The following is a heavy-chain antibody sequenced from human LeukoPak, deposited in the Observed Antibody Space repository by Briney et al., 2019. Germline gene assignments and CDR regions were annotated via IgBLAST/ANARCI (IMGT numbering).Heavy chain of an antibody. J-gene: IGHJ5*02. Sequence: ASVKVSCKASGYTFTSYGISWVRQAPGQGLEWMGWISAYNGNTNYAQKLQGRVTMTTDTSTSTAYMELRSLRSDDTAVYYCARDSRIVGATTSHNWFDPWGQGTLVTVSS. CDR1: GYTFTSYG. D-gene: IGHD1-26*01. CDR3: ARDSRIVGATTSHNWFDP. V-gene: IGHV1-18*01. CDR2: ISAYNGNT.